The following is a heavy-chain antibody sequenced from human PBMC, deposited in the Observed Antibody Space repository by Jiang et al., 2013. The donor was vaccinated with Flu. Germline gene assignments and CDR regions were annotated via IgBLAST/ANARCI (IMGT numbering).Heavy chain of an antibody. Sequence: TVSGGSISSSSYYWGWIRQPPGRGWSGLGVSLYGSTYYNPSLKSRVTISVDTSKNQFSLKLSSVTAADTAVYYCARLLEYSRGGWFDPWGQGTLVTVSS. CDR3: ARLLEYSRGGWFDP. CDR2: SLYGST. J-gene: IGHJ5*02. D-gene: IGHD6-13*01. CDR1: GGSISSSSYY. V-gene: IGHV4-39*01.